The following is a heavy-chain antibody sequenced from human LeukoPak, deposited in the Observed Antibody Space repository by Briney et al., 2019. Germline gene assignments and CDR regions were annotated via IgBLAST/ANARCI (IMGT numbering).Heavy chain of an antibody. CDR1: GFTVSSNY. D-gene: IGHD2-2*01. Sequence: GGSLRLSCAASGFTVSSNYMSWVRQAPGKGLEWVSVVYRGGTTYYADSVKGRFTISGDNSKNTLYLQMNSLRAEDTAVYYCARRPFYCSSTSCHRAPFDPWGPGTLVTVSS. CDR2: VYRGGTT. J-gene: IGHJ5*02. CDR3: ARRPFYCSSTSCHRAPFDP. V-gene: IGHV3-53*01.